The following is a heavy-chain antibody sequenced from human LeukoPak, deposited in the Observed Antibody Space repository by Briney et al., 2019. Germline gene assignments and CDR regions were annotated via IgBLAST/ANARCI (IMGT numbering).Heavy chain of an antibody. CDR3: ARRALGYCSSTSCYTPWYFDL. CDR1: GGSISSNGYH. CDR2: IYYSGST. J-gene: IGHJ2*01. Sequence: SETLSLTCTVSGGSISSNGYHWGWIRQPPGKGLEWIGSIYYSGSTYYNPSLKSRVTISVDTSKNQFSLKLSSVTAADTAVYYCARRALGYCSSTSCYTPWYFDLWGRGTLVTVSS. D-gene: IGHD2-2*02. V-gene: IGHV4-39*01.